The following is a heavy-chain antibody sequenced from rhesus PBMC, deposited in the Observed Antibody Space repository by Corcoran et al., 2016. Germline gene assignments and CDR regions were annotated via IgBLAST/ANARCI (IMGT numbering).Heavy chain of an antibody. CDR3: ARTKWNDVSLDV. Sequence: QVTLKESGPALVKPTQTLTLTCALSVFSINPAETGLGWIRQPPGKALEWLATIYWNDRKYYSTSLKSRLTISKDTSNNQVILTMTNMDPVDTATYYCARTKWNDVSLDVWGRGVLVTVSS. D-gene: IGHD1-7*02. CDR2: IYWNDRK. J-gene: IGHJ5-2*02. CDR1: VFSINPAETG. V-gene: IGHV2-95*01.